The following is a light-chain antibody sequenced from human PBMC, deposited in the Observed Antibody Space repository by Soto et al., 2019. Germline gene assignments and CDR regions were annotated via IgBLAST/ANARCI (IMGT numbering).Light chain of an antibody. CDR3: QQSYSTPRT. J-gene: IGKJ1*01. CDR1: QSISSY. V-gene: IGKV1-39*01. Sequence: DIQMTQSPSSLSASVGDRVTITCRASQSISSYLNWYQQKPGKAPKLLIYAASSLQSGVPSRFSGSGSGTDVTLTISSLQTEDVATYYCQQSYSTPRTFGQGTKVEIK. CDR2: AAS.